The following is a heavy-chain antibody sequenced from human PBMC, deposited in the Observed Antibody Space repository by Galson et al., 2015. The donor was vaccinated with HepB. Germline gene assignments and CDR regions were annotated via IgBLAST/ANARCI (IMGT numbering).Heavy chain of an antibody. CDR2: IWYDGSNK. CDR1: GFTFSSYG. V-gene: IGHV3-33*01. CDR3: ARYIAAAGTAALDY. Sequence: SLRLSCAASGFTFSSYGMHWVRQAPGKGLEWVAVIWYDGSNKYYADSVKGRFTISRDNSKNTLYLQMNSLRAEDTAVYYCARYIAAAGTAALDYWGQGTLVTVSS. J-gene: IGHJ4*02. D-gene: IGHD6-13*01.